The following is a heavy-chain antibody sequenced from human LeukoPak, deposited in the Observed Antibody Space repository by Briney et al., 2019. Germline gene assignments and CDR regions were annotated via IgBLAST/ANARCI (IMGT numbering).Heavy chain of an antibody. D-gene: IGHD3-16*01. Sequence: SVKVSCKASGFTFTSSAMQWVRQARGQRLEWIGWIVVVNGNTNYAQKFQERVTITRDMSTSTAYMELSRLRSEDTAVYYCAAPFGGPYDYWGQGTLVTVSS. V-gene: IGHV1-58*02. CDR3: AAPFGGPYDY. CDR2: IVVVNGNT. CDR1: GFTFTSSA. J-gene: IGHJ4*02.